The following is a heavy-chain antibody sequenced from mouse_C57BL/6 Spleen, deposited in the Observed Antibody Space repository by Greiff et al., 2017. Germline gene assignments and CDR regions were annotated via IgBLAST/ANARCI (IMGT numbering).Heavy chain of an antibody. Sequence: QVHLQQPGAELVQPGASVKLSCKASGYTFTSYWMHWVKQRPGQGLEWIGMLHPNSGSTYYNEKFKSKATLTVDNSSSPASMQLSRLTSEDSAVYNSARGNYIDYWGQGTTLTVSS. CDR1: GYTFTSYW. V-gene: IGHV1-64*01. CDR2: LHPNSGST. J-gene: IGHJ2*01. CDR3: ARGNYIDY.